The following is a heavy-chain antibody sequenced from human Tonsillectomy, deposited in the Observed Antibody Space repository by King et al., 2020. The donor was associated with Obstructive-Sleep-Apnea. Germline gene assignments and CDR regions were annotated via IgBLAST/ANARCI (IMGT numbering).Heavy chain of an antibody. CDR1: GFTFSSYA. Sequence: VQLVESGGGVVQPGRSLRLSCAASGFTFSSYAMHWVRQAPGKGLEWVAVISYDGSNEYYADSVKGRFTISRDNSKNTLYLQMNSLRAEDTAVYYCANSRIFMVRGVIITSGGDYWGQGTLVTVSS. D-gene: IGHD3-10*01. J-gene: IGHJ4*02. CDR2: ISYDGSNE. CDR3: ANSRIFMVRGVIITSGGDY. V-gene: IGHV3-30*18.